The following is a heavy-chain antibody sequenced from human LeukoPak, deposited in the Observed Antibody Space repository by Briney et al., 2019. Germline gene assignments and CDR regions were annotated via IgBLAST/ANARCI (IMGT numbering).Heavy chain of an antibody. CDR2: ISGSGGST. CDR3: AELGITMIGGV. V-gene: IGHV3-23*01. D-gene: IGHD3-10*02. CDR1: GFTFSSDG. J-gene: IGHJ6*04. Sequence: GGTLRLSCAASGFTFSSDGMSWVRQAPGKGLEWVSAISGSGGSTYYADSVKGRFTISRDNSKNTLYLQMNSLRAEDTAVYYCAELGITMIGGVWGKGTTVTISS.